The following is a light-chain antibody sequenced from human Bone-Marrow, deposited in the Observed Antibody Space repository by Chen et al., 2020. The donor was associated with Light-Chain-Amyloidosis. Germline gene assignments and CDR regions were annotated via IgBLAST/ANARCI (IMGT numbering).Light chain of an antibody. J-gene: IGLJ3*02. CDR1: SSDVGGYNY. Sequence: QSALTQPRSVSGSPGQSVTISCTGTSSDVGGYNYVSWYQQHPGNAPKLMIYDVSKRPSGVPDRFSRSKSGNTAALTISGLQAEDEADYYCCSYAGSYTLWVFGGGTKLTVL. V-gene: IGLV2-11*01. CDR3: CSYAGSYTLWV. CDR2: DVS.